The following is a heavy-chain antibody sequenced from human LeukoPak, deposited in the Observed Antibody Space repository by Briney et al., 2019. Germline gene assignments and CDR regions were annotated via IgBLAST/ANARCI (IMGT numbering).Heavy chain of an antibody. CDR1: GYTFTNYG. Sequence: ASVKVSCKASGYTFTNYGISWVRQAPGQGLEWMGWISAYNGNTNYAQKLQDRVTMTTDTSTSTAYMELRSLRSDDTAVYYCARGGRWELPRPYAFDIWGQGTMVTVSS. CDR2: ISAYNGNT. V-gene: IGHV1-18*01. J-gene: IGHJ3*02. CDR3: ARGGRWELPRPYAFDI. D-gene: IGHD1-26*01.